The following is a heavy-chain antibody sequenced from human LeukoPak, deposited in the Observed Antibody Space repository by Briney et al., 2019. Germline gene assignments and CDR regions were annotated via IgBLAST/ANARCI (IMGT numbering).Heavy chain of an antibody. D-gene: IGHD3-22*01. CDR3: ARYYYDSSGYRPVDY. V-gene: IGHV4-34*01. CDR2: INHSGST. CDR1: GGSFSGYY. J-gene: IGHJ4*02. Sequence: SETLSLTCAVYGGSFSGYYWSWIRQPPGKGLEWIGEINHSGSTNYNPSLKSRVTVSVDTSKNQFSLKLSSVTAADTAVYYCARYYYDSSGYRPVDYWGQGTLVTVSS.